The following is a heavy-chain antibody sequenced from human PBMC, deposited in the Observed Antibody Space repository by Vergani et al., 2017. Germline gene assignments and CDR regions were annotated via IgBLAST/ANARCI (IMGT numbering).Heavy chain of an antibody. J-gene: IGHJ4*01. CDR3: ARRAKDDYLDY. CDR1: GYTFIYYW. V-gene: IGHV5-51*01. D-gene: IGHD4/OR15-4a*01. CDR2: FYPDDSDA. Sequence: EVRLVQSGAEVKKPGESLRISCETSGYTFIYYWIGWVRQMPGKGLEWMGIFYPDDSDARYSPSFQGQVTFSGDKSTKTAYLEWNSLKASDTAIYYCARRAKDDYLDYWGQGTRVTVSS.